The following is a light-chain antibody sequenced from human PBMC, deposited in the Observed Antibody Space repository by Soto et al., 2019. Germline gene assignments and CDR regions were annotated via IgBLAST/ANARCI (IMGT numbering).Light chain of an antibody. CDR2: GAS. Sequence: DIQMTQSPSSLSASVGDRVTITCRTSQSINTYLNWYQQKPGKAPKVLIYGASTLKSGVPLRFSGSGSGTDFTLTISSLEPEDFATYFCQQYNSFSLITFGQGTRLE. CDR3: QQYNSFSLIT. CDR1: QSINTY. V-gene: IGKV1-39*01. J-gene: IGKJ5*01.